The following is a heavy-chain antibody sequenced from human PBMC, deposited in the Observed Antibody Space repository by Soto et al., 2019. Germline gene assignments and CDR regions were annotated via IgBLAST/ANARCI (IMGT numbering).Heavy chain of an antibody. V-gene: IGHV1-8*01. CDR3: ARGTSSSLGELYYYYYMDV. CDR2: MNPNSGNT. Sequence: ASVKVSCKASGYTFTSYDINWVRQATGQGLEWMGWMNPNSGNTGYAQKFQGRVTMTRNTSISTAYMELSSLRSEDTAVYYCARGTSSSLGELYYYYYMDVWGKGTTVTVSS. CDR1: GYTFTSYD. J-gene: IGHJ6*03. D-gene: IGHD6-6*01.